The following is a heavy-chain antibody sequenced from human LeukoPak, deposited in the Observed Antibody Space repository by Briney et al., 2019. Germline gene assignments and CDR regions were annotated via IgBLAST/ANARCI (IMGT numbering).Heavy chain of an antibody. CDR3: AREKRDYYDSSGYYYY. D-gene: IGHD3-22*01. J-gene: IGHJ4*02. CDR1: GGSISSYY. Sequence: SETLSLTCTASGGSISSYYWSWIRQPAGKGLEWIGRIYTSGSTNYNPSLKSRVTMSVDTSKNQFSLKLSSVTAAYTAVYYCAREKRDYYDSSGYYYYWGQGTLVTVSS. CDR2: IYTSGST. V-gene: IGHV4-4*07.